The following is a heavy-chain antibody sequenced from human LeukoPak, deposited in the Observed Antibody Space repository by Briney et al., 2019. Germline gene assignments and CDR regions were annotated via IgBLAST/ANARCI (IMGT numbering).Heavy chain of an antibody. CDR2: IYYTGST. D-gene: IGHD4-23*01. CDR3: ARGTTVVTPWFDP. J-gene: IGHJ5*02. V-gene: IGHV4-59*01. CDR1: GGSISTYY. Sequence: SETLSLTCIVSGGSISTYYWNWIRQPPGKGLEWIGYIYYTGSTNYNPSLRSRVTISVDTSKNQFSLKLTSVTAADTAVYYCARGTTVVTPWFDPWGQGTLVTVSS.